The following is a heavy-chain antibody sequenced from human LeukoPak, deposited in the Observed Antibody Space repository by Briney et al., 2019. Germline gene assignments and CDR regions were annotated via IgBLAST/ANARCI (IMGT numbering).Heavy chain of an antibody. V-gene: IGHV1-2*02. J-gene: IGHJ4*02. CDR1: GYTFTGYY. CDR3: ARYTWNPGPDSYDSSGYYHEDY. Sequence: ASVKVSCKASGYTFTGYYMHWVRQAPGQGLEWMGWINPNSGGTNYAQKFQGRVTMTRDTSISTAYMELSRLRSDDTAVYYCARYTWNPGPDSYDSSGYYHEDYWGQGTLVTVSS. D-gene: IGHD3-22*01. CDR2: INPNSGGT.